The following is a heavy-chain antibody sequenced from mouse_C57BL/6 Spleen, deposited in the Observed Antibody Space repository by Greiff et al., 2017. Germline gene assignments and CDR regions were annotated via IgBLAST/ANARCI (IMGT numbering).Heavy chain of an antibody. Sequence: QVQLQQPGAELVKPGASVKLSCKASGYTFTSYWMHWVKQRPGRGLEWIGRLAPNSGGTKYNEKFKSKATLTVDKPSSTAYMQLSSLTSEDSAVYYCARYGSSPWFAYWGQGTLVTVSA. D-gene: IGHD1-1*01. CDR2: LAPNSGGT. V-gene: IGHV1-72*01. CDR1: GYTFTSYW. J-gene: IGHJ3*01. CDR3: ARYGSSPWFAY.